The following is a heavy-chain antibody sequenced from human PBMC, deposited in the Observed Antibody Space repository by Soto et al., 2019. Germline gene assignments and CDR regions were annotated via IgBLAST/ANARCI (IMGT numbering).Heavy chain of an antibody. V-gene: IGHV4-59*01. CDR1: GGSISSYD. Sequence: LETLCLTNTVSGGSISSYDGRWIRQPPGKGLEWIGYIYYGGSTNYNPSLKSRVTISVDTSKNQFSLKLSSVTAADTAVYYCARGKITIFWNEGFDYWGQGTLVTVSS. CDR2: IYYGGST. D-gene: IGHD3-9*01. CDR3: ARGKITIFWNEGFDY. J-gene: IGHJ4*02.